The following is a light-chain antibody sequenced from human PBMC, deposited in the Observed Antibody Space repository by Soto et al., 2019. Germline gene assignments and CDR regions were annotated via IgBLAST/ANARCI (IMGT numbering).Light chain of an antibody. CDR1: QSISSW. J-gene: IGKJ1*01. Sequence: DIQMTQSPSTLSASVGDRVTITCRASQSISSWLAWYQQKPGKAPKLLIYDASSLESGVPSRFSGSGSGTEFTLTISSPQPDAFATYYCQKYNSYSPWTFGKGTQVEIK. CDR3: QKYNSYSPWT. CDR2: DAS. V-gene: IGKV1-5*01.